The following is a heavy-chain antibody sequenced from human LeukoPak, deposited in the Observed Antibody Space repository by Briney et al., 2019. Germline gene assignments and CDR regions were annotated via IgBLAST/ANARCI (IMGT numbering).Heavy chain of an antibody. Sequence: SETLSLTCTVSGGSISSYYWSWIRQPPGKGLEWIGYIYYSGSTSYNPSLKSRVTISVDTSKNQFSLKLSSVTAADTAVYYCARGGYYDILTGYENWFDPWGQGTLVTVSS. CDR1: GGSISSYY. CDR2: IYYSGST. J-gene: IGHJ5*02. CDR3: ARGGYYDILTGYENWFDP. V-gene: IGHV4-59*12. D-gene: IGHD3-9*01.